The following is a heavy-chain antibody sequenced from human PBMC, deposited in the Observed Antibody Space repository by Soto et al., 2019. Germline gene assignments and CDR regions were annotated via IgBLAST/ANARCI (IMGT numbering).Heavy chain of an antibody. CDR3: ARDERGYCTGGSCYGYFDY. V-gene: IGHV1-18*04. D-gene: IGHD2-15*01. J-gene: IGHJ4*02. CDR1: GYTFSNYG. CDR2: ISGYNGNT. Sequence: QVQLVQSGAEVKKPGASVKVSCKASGYTFSNYGVSWVRQAPGQGLEWMGWISGYNGNTKYAQKVQGRLTMTTDTSTSTAYMELRSLRSDDTAVYYCARDERGYCTGGSCYGYFDYWGQGTLVTVSS.